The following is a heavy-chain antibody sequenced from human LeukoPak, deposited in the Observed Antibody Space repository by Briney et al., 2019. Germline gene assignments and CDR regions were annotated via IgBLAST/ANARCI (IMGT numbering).Heavy chain of an antibody. V-gene: IGHV4-59*02. J-gene: IGHJ4*02. D-gene: IGHD5-24*01. CDR1: GGSVSSYR. CDR2: IHYSGRT. Sequence: PSETLSLTCTVSGGSVSSYRWSWIRQPPGKGLEWIGYIHYSGRTNYNPSLKSRLTISLDTSKNQFSLKLSSVTAADTAVYYCASLRDVYNYFDYWGQGTLVTVSS. CDR3: ASLRDVYNYFDY.